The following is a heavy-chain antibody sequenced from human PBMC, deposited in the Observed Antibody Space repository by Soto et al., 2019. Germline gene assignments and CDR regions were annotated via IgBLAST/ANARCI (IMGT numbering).Heavy chain of an antibody. Sequence: EVQLLESGGGLVQPGGSLRLSCAASGFTFSRYAMIWVRQAPGKGLEWVSASSGSGGSTYYADCVKGRFTISRDNTKNTLYLQMNGLRAEDTAVYYCARGTGGYYYRVYYCGMDVWGQGTTVTGSS. CDR3: ARGTGGYYYRVYYCGMDV. D-gene: IGHD2-15*01. CDR1: GFTFSRYA. V-gene: IGHV3-23*01. J-gene: IGHJ6*02. CDR2: SSGSGGST.